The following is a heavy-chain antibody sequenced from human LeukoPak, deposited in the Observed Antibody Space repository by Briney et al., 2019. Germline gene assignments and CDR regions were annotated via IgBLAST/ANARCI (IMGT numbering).Heavy chain of an antibody. CDR1: GGSFSGYF. D-gene: IGHD4-17*01. CDR2: VNHSGGT. J-gene: IGHJ4*02. CDR3: ARHDGGYPN. V-gene: IGHV4-34*01. Sequence: SETLSLTCAVYGGSFSGYFWNWIRQPPGKGLEWIGEVNHSGGTNYNPSLKSRVTISVDTSKNQFSLNLSSVTAADTAVYYCARHDGGYPNWGQGTLVIVSS.